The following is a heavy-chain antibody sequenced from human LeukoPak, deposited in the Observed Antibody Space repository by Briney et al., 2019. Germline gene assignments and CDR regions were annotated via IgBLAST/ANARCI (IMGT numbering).Heavy chain of an antibody. CDR3: ARAESDGYSSGWYSSAIWLAY. V-gene: IGHV3-11*04. CDR2: ISSSGSTI. J-gene: IGHJ4*02. D-gene: IGHD6-19*01. CDR1: GFTFSDYY. Sequence: PGGSLRHSCAASGFTFSDYYMSWIRQAPGKGLEWVSYISSSGSTIYYADSVKGRFTISRDNAKNSLYLQMNSLRAEDTAVYYCARAESDGYSSGWYSSAIWLAYWGQGPLVTVSS.